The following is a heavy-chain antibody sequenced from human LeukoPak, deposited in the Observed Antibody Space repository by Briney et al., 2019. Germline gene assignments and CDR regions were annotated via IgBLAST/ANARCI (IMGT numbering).Heavy chain of an antibody. Sequence: GGSLRLSCAASGFTFSSHYMSWVRQAPGKGLEWVANIKADGGEKYYVDSVEGRFSISRDKAKNSLDLQMNSLRAEDTAVYYCAREGRWYNFDYWGQGTLVTVSS. D-gene: IGHD6-13*01. CDR2: IKADGGEK. CDR3: AREGRWYNFDY. CDR1: GFTFSSHY. J-gene: IGHJ4*02. V-gene: IGHV3-7*01.